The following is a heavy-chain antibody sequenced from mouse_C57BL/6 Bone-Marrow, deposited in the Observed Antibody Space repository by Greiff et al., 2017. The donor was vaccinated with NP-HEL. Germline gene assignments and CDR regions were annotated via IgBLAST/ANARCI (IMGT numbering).Heavy chain of an antibody. D-gene: IGHD2-1*01. CDR1: GFTFSSYG. CDR3: ARHGIYYGNSFAY. Sequence: EVQLVESGGDLVKPGGSLKLSCAASGFTFSSYGMSWVRQTPDKRLEWVATISSGGSYTYYPDSVKGRFTISRDNAKNTLYLQMSSLKSEDTAMYYCARHGIYYGNSFAYWGQGTLVTVSA. V-gene: IGHV5-6*01. CDR2: ISSGGSYT. J-gene: IGHJ3*01.